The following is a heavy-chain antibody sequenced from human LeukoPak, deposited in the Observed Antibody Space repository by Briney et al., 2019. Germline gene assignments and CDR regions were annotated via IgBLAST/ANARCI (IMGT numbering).Heavy chain of an antibody. CDR3: VRDLNSAARSFFDY. Sequence: ASVKVSCKASGYTFTDYYMHWVRQAPGQGLEWMGWISGYTGNTNYAQRFQGRVTMTTDTSTSSAYMELRTLRSDDTAVYYCVRDLNSAARSFFDYWGPGTLVTVSS. D-gene: IGHD6-6*01. V-gene: IGHV1-18*04. CDR2: ISGYTGNT. J-gene: IGHJ4*02. CDR1: GYTFTDYY.